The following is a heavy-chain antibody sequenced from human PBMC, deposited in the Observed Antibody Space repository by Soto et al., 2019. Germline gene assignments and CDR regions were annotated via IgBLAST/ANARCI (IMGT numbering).Heavy chain of an antibody. CDR3: ARAGAALVATIIDYCGMEF. Sequence: SQTLSLTCAISGDSVSSNIAAWNCIRQSPSRGLEWLGRTYYRSKWYNDYAVSVKSRITINPDTSKNQFSLQLNCVTPEDTAVYYCARAGAALVATIIDYCGMEFWGKGTTVTVPS. CDR2: TYYRSKWYN. V-gene: IGHV6-1*01. CDR1: GDSVSSNIAA. D-gene: IGHD5-12*01. J-gene: IGHJ6*04.